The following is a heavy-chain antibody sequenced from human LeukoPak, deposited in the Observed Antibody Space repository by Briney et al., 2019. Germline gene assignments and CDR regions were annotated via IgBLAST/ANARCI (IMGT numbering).Heavy chain of an antibody. Sequence: GGSLRLSCAASGFTFSSYGMHWVRQAPGKGLEWVAFIRYDGSNKYYADSVKGRFTISRDNSKNTLYLQMNSLRAEDTAVYYCAAYDYVWGSYRDDAFDIWGQGTMVTVSS. D-gene: IGHD3-16*02. J-gene: IGHJ3*02. CDR2: IRYDGSNK. CDR1: GFTFSSYG. CDR3: AAYDYVWGSYRDDAFDI. V-gene: IGHV3-30*02.